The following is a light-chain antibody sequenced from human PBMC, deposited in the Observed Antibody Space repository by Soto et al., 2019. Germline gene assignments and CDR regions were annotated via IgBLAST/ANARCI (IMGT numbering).Light chain of an antibody. CDR3: QQYDSYWT. J-gene: IGKJ1*01. CDR2: KAS. V-gene: IGKV1-5*03. Sequence: DIQMTQSPSTLSGYEGDRVTITGRVSQTISSWLALYQQTPGKAPQILIYKASTSKSGVPSRFSGSGSGTEFTLTISSLQPDDFATYYCQQYDSYWTFGQGTKVDIK. CDR1: QTISSW.